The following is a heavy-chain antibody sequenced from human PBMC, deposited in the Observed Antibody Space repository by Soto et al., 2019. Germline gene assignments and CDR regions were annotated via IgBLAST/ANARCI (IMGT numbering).Heavy chain of an antibody. CDR1: GFTISNYW. D-gene: IGHD3-16*01. CDR3: VKRQIRNNL. CDR2: INPDGSLK. Sequence: GGSLRLSCVASGFTISNYWMSWLRQAPGKGLEWAAHINPDGSLKYYLDSVRGRFTISRDIFKNSLYLEMNSLRVEDTAVYYCVKRQIRNNLWGQGILVTV. J-gene: IGHJ1*01. V-gene: IGHV3-7*03.